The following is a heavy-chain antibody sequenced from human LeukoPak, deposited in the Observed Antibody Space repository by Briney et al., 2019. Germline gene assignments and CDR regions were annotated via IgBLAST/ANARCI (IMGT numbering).Heavy chain of an antibody. Sequence: GGSLRLSCAASGFTFSSYWMHWVRQAPGKGLVWVSRINTDGSSTSYADSVKGRFTISRDNAKNTLHLQMNSLRAEDTAVYYCARNKRADGGGYYYYMDVWGKGTTVTVSS. J-gene: IGHJ6*03. D-gene: IGHD5-24*01. V-gene: IGHV3-74*01. CDR3: ARNKRADGGGYYYYMDV. CDR1: GFTFSSYW. CDR2: INTDGSST.